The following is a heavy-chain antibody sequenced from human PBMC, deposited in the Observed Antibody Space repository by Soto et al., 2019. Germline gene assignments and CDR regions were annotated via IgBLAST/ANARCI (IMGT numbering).Heavy chain of an antibody. J-gene: IGHJ6*02. V-gene: IGHV1-69*08. Sequence: QVQLVQSGAEVKKPGSSVKVSCKASGGTFSSYTISWVRQAPGQGLEWMGRLIPILGIANYAQKFQGRVTITADKSTSTAYMELSSLRAEDTAVYYCARDRSYCSSTSCYAGFYGMDVWGQGTTVTVSS. CDR3: ARDRSYCSSTSCYAGFYGMDV. CDR2: LIPILGIA. D-gene: IGHD2-2*01. CDR1: GGTFSSYT.